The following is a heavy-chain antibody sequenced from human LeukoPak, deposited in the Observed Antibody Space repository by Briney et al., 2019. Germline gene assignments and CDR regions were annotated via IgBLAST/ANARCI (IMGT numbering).Heavy chain of an antibody. Sequence: VASVKVSCKASGYTFTGYYMHWVRQAPGQGLEWMGWINPNSGGTNYAQKFQGRVTMTRDTSISTAYMELSRLRSDDTALYYCTRGSYYDSSGYSGVRLFDYWGQGTPVTVPS. CDR2: INPNSGGT. CDR3: TRGSYYDSSGYSGVRLFDY. V-gene: IGHV1-2*02. CDR1: GYTFTGYY. D-gene: IGHD3-22*01. J-gene: IGHJ4*02.